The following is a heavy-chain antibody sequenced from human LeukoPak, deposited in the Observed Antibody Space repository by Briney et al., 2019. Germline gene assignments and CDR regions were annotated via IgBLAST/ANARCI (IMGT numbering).Heavy chain of an antibody. CDR2: INPNSGGA. V-gene: IGHV1-2*02. CDR1: GYTFTGYY. J-gene: IGHJ5*02. CDR3: AKGRVVAGSKSLTYHWLDP. Sequence: ASVKVSCKASGYTFTGYYIHWVRQAPGQGLEWVGWINPNSGGAKYAQKFQDRVTMTRDTSINTAYMGLSRLRSDDTAVYYCAKGRVVAGSKSLTYHWLDPWGQRTLVTVSS. D-gene: IGHD6-19*01.